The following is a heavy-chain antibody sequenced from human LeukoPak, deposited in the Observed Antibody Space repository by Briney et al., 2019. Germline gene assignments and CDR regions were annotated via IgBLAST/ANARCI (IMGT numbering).Heavy chain of an antibody. J-gene: IGHJ4*02. CDR1: GGSISSYY. D-gene: IGHD3-10*01. Sequence: EPSETLSLTYTVSGGSISSYYWSWIRQPPGKGLEWIGYIYYSGSTNYNPSLKSRVTISVDTSKNQFSLKLSSVTAADTAVYYCARGVYTNYYGSGSYFWGFDYWGQGTLVTVSS. CDR2: IYYSGST. V-gene: IGHV4-59*01. CDR3: ARGVYTNYYGSGSYFWGFDY.